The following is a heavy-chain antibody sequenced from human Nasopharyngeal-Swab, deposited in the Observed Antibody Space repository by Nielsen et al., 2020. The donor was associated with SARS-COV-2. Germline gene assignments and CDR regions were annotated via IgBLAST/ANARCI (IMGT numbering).Heavy chain of an antibody. CDR2: ISGSGGIT. D-gene: IGHD4-23*01. Sequence: GESLKISCAASGFTFSSYAMSWVRRAPGKGLEWVSGISGSGGITYYADSVKGRFTISRDNAKNSLYLQMNSLRAEDTAVYYCARDFWATVVNPVGYWGQGTLVTVSS. V-gene: IGHV3-23*01. CDR1: GFTFSSYA. CDR3: ARDFWATVVNPVGY. J-gene: IGHJ4*02.